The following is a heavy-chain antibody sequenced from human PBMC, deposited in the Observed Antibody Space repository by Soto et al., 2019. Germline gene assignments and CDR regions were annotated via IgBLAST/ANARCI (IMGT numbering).Heavy chain of an antibody. V-gene: IGHV1-46*03. CDR1: GYTFTSYY. CDR2: INPSGGST. D-gene: IGHD3-10*01. Sequence: QVQLVQSGAEVKKPGASVKVSCKASGYTFTSYYMHWVRQAPGQGLEWMGIINPSGGSTSYAQKSQGSVTMTRDTSPSTVYMELSSLRSDDTAVYCCAREKGYYSGSGSHALSRGMDVWGQGTTVTVSS. J-gene: IGHJ6*02. CDR3: AREKGYYSGSGSHALSRGMDV.